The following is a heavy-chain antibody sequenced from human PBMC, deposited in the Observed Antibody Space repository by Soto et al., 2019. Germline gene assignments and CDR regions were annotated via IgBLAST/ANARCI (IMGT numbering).Heavy chain of an antibody. D-gene: IGHD6-13*01. CDR2: ISGSCGRT. Sequence: GGSLRLSCAASGFTFSSYAMSWVRPAPGKGLEWVSAISGSCGRTYYADSVKGRFTISRDNSKNTRYLQMNSLRAEDRAVYYCAKDLVGSWYYFDYWGQGTLVTVSS. CDR1: GFTFSSYA. CDR3: AKDLVGSWYYFDY. V-gene: IGHV3-23*01. J-gene: IGHJ4*02.